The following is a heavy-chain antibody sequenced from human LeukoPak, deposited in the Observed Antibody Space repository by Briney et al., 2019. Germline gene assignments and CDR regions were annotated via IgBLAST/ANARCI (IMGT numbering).Heavy chain of an antibody. CDR2: ISSSSDYT. V-gene: IGHV3-11*06. J-gene: IGHJ5*02. CDR1: GFTFSDYY. Sequence: GGSLRASCVASGFTFSDYYMSWIRQAPGKGLEWVSYISSSSDYTNYADSVRGRFTISRDNAKNSLYLQMNSLRAEDTAVYYCARPPYSSSWDPGWFDPWGQGTLITVSS. D-gene: IGHD6-13*01. CDR3: ARPPYSSSWDPGWFDP.